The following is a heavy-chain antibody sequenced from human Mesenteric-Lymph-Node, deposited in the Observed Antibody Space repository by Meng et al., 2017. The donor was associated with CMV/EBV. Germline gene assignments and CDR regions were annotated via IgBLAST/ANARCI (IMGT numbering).Heavy chain of an antibody. V-gene: IGHV6-1*01. CDR1: GDSVSRNSSA. Sequence: AISGDSVSRNSSAWNWIRQSPSRGLEWLGRTYYRSKWYNDYAVSVKSRITINPDTSKNQFSLQLNSVTPEDTAVYYCTRDSRRYFDLWGRGTLVTVSS. J-gene: IGHJ2*01. CDR2: TYYRSKWYN. CDR3: TRDSRRYFDL.